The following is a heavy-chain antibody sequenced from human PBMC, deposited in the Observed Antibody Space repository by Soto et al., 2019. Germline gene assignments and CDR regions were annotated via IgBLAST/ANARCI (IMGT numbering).Heavy chain of an antibody. D-gene: IGHD3-10*01. CDR2: IIPIFGTA. J-gene: IGHJ5*02. CDR3: ARSAASGSGSYHFDP. V-gene: IGHV1-69*13. Sequence: GASVKVSCKASGGTFSSYAISWVRQAPGQGLEWMGGIIPIFGTANYAQKFQGRVTITADESTSTAYMELSSLRSDDTAVYYCARSAASGSGSYHFDPWGQGTLVTVSS. CDR1: GGTFSSYA.